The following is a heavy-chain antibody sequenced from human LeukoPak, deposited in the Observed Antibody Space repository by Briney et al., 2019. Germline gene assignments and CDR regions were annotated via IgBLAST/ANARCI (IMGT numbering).Heavy chain of an antibody. CDR2: INPNSGGT. CDR3: ARYTTYGGYADY. Sequence: VASVKVSCKASGYTFTGYYIHWVRQAPGQGLEWMGRINPNSGGTNYAQKFQGRVTMTRDTSISTACMELSRLRSDDTAVYYCARYTTYGGYADYWGQGTLVTVSS. D-gene: IGHD5-12*01. V-gene: IGHV1-2*06. CDR1: GYTFTGYY. J-gene: IGHJ4*02.